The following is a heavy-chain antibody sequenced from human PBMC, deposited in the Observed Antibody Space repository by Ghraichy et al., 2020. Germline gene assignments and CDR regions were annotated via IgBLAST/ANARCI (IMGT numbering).Heavy chain of an antibody. CDR3: ARGGQWLVPYYFDC. Sequence: GGSLRLSCAASGFTVNSNYMNWVRQAPRKGLEWVSVIYSGGSTYYADSVKGRFTISRDNSKNTLYLQMNSLRAEDTAMYYCARGGQWLVPYYFDCWGQGTLVTVSS. D-gene: IGHD6-19*01. J-gene: IGHJ4*02. V-gene: IGHV3-53*01. CDR2: IYSGGST. CDR1: GFTVNSNY.